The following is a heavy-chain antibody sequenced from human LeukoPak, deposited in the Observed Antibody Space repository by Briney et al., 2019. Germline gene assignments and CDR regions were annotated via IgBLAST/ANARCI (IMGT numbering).Heavy chain of an antibody. CDR1: GFTFSSYW. J-gene: IGHJ6*02. V-gene: IGHV3-74*01. CDR3: ARDPLIAAAGGYGMDV. Sequence: GGSLRLSCAASGFTFSSYWMHWVRQAPGKGLVWVSRINSDGSSTSYADSVKGRFTISRDNAKNTLYLQMNSLGAEDTAVYYCARDPLIAAAGGYGMDVWGQGTTVTVSS. D-gene: IGHD6-13*01. CDR2: INSDGSST.